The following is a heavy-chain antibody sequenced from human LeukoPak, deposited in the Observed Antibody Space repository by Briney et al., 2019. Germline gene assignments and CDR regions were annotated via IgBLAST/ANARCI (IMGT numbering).Heavy chain of an antibody. CDR1: GYTFTSYD. Sequence: GASVKVSCKASGYTFTSYDINWVRQATGQGLEWMVWMNPNSGNTGYAQKFQGRVTMTRNTSISTAYMELSSLRSEDTAVYYCARGLRGSSGWYVVLKGYYFDYWGQGTLVTVSS. CDR3: ARGLRGSSGWYVVLKGYYFDY. V-gene: IGHV1-8*01. J-gene: IGHJ4*02. CDR2: MNPNSGNT. D-gene: IGHD6-19*01.